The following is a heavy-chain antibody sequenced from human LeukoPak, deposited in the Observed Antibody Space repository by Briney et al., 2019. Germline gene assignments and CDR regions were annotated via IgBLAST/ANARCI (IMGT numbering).Heavy chain of an antibody. D-gene: IGHD6-13*01. CDR3: TRRRGWKQQLVYFDY. J-gene: IGHJ4*02. V-gene: IGHV4-59*08. CDR2: LFHSGTR. Sequence: SETLSLACTVSGGSITSYYWSWIRQPPGKGLEWIGYLFHSGTRRYNPSLKSRVTISADTTKNQIFLTLNSTTAADTAVYYCTRRRGWKQQLVYFDYWGQGTLATVSS. CDR1: GGSITSYY.